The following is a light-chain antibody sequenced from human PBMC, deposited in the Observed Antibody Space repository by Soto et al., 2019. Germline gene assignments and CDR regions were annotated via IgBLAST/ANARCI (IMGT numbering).Light chain of an antibody. CDR1: SSDIGSYNY. J-gene: IGLJ1*01. CDR2: DVS. V-gene: IGLV2-14*03. Sequence: QSVLTQPASVSGSPGQSITISCTGTSSDIGSYNYVSWYQQHPGKAPQLMIYDVSNRPSGVSNRFSGSKSGNTASLTISGLQAEDEADYYCTSYTSSSTLYVFGTGTKVTVL. CDR3: TSYTSSSTLYV.